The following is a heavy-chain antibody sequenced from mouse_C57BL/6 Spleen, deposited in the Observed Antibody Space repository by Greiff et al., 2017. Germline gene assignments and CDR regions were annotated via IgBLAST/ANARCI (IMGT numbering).Heavy chain of an antibody. CDR2: INYDGSST. CDR1: GFTFSDYY. CDR3: ARDRNDGYAMDY. V-gene: IGHV5-16*01. Sequence: DVKLVESEGGLVQPGSSMKLSCTASGFTFSDYYMAWVRQVPEKGLEWVANINYDGSSTYYLDSLKSRFIISRDNAKNILYLQMSSLKSEDTATYYCARDRNDGYAMDYWGQGTSVTVSS. J-gene: IGHJ4*01. D-gene: IGHD2-14*01.